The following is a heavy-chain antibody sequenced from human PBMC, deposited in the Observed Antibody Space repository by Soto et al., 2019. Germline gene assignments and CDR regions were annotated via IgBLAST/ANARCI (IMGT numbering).Heavy chain of an antibody. CDR2: INHSGST. J-gene: IGHJ5*02. CDR1: GGSFSGYY. D-gene: IGHD2-15*01. Sequence: SETLSLTCAVYGGSFSGYYWSWIRQPPGKGLEWIGEINHSGSTNYNPSLKSRVTISVDTSKNQFSLKLSSVTAADTAVYYCARGPYCSGGSCYSGWFDPWGQGTLVTVSS. CDR3: ARGPYCSGGSCYSGWFDP. V-gene: IGHV4-34*01.